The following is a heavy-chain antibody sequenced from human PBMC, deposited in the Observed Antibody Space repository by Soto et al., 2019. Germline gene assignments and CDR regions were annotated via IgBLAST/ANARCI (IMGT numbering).Heavy chain of an antibody. D-gene: IGHD3-16*01. CDR2: IWYDGSNK. J-gene: IGHJ5*02. CDR3: ARDLVPGWFAP. V-gene: IGHV3-33*01. Sequence: QPGGSLRLSCAASGFTFSSYGMHWVRQAPGKGLEWVAVIWYDGSNKYYADSVKGRFTISRENSKKTLYLQMNSLRAEDTAVYYCARDLVPGWFAPWGQGTRVTVSS. CDR1: GFTFSSYG.